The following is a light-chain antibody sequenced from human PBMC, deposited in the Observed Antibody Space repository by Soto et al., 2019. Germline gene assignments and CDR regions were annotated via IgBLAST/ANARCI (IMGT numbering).Light chain of an antibody. CDR1: QSVSSN. Sequence: VLTQSPATLSVSPGERATLSCRASQSVSSNLAWYQQKPGQAPRLLIYGASTRATGIPARFSGSGSGTEFTLTISSLQSEDFAVYYCQQYNNWPPYTFGQGTKLEIK. J-gene: IGKJ2*01. V-gene: IGKV3-15*01. CDR3: QQYNNWPPYT. CDR2: GAS.